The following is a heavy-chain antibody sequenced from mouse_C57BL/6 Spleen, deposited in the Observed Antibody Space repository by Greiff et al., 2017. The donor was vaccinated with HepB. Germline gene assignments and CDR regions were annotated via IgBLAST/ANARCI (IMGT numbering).Heavy chain of an antibody. CDR1: GFTFSDYG. V-gene: IGHV5-17*01. D-gene: IGHD2-3*01. CDR2: ISSGSSTI. J-gene: IGHJ3*01. Sequence: EVHLVESGGGLVKPGGSLKLSCAASGFTFSDYGMHWVRQAPEKGLEWVAYISSGSSTIYYADTVKGRFTISRDNAKNTLFLQMTSLRSEDTAMYYCARVYDGYRSWFAYWGQGTLVTVSA. CDR3: ARVYDGYRSWFAY.